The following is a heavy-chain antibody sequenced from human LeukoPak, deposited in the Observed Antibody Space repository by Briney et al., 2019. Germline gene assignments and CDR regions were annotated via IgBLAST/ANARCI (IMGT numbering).Heavy chain of an antibody. CDR1: GGSFSGYY. Sequence: SETLSLTCAVYGGSFSGYYWSWIRQPPGKGLEWIGEINHSGSTNYNPSLKSRVTISVDTSKNQSSLKLSSVTAADTAVYYCARGFASTTSYFDYWGQGTLVTVSS. V-gene: IGHV4-34*01. CDR3: ARGFASTTSYFDY. J-gene: IGHJ4*02. D-gene: IGHD1-1*01. CDR2: INHSGST.